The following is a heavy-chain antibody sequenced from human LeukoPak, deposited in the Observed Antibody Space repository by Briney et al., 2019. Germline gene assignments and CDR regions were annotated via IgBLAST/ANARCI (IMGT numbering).Heavy chain of an antibody. CDR2: IYYSGST. D-gene: IGHD4-11*01. CDR1: GGSISSSSYY. Sequence: PSETLSLTCTVSGGSISSSSYYWGWIRQPPGKGLEWIGSIYYSGSTYYNPSLKSRVTISVDTSKNQFSLKLSSVTAADTAVYYCARHFLHYSSRYYDYWGQGTLVTVSS. J-gene: IGHJ4*02. CDR3: ARHFLHYSSRYYDY. V-gene: IGHV4-39*01.